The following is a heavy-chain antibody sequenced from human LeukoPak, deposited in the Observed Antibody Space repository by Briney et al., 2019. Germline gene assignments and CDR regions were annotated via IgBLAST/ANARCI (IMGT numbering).Heavy chain of an antibody. J-gene: IGHJ5*02. CDR2: IWYDGSNK. D-gene: IGHD3-22*01. CDR1: GFTFNRFG. CDR3: AKTYDSSGYYWFDP. Sequence: GRSLRLSCATSGFTFNRFGMHWVRQAPGKGLEWVAVIWYDGSNKDYADSVKGRFSISRDNSKNTLYLQMNSLRAEDTAVYYCAKTYDSSGYYWFDPWGQGTLVTVSS. V-gene: IGHV3-33*06.